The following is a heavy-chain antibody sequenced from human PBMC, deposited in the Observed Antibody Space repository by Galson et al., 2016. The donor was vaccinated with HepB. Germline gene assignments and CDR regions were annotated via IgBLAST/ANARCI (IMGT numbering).Heavy chain of an antibody. CDR3: VQGSTAPAV. CDR1: GFTFRNSG. D-gene: IGHD2-2*01. CDR2: ISRRGDST. J-gene: IGHJ6*04. Sequence: SLRLSCAASGFTFRNSGMTWVRQAPGKGLEVVSSISRRGDSTDYADSVKGRFTISRDNSKNTLSLQMNSLTADDTAIYYCVQGSTAPAVWGKGTTVTVSS. V-gene: IGHV3-23*01.